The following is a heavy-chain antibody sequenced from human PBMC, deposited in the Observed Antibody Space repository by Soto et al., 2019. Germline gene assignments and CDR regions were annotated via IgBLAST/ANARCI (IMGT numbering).Heavy chain of an antibody. D-gene: IGHD3-22*01. Sequence: PGGSLRLSCTASGFTFSNYAMSWVRQAPGKGLEWVSAITGSGGSTYYADSVKGRWTISRDNSKNTLYLQMNSLRAEDSAVYYCAKGSSGSRPYFFDSWGQGTLVTVSS. CDR1: GFTFSNYA. J-gene: IGHJ4*02. V-gene: IGHV3-23*01. CDR2: ITGSGGST. CDR3: AKGSSGSRPYFFDS.